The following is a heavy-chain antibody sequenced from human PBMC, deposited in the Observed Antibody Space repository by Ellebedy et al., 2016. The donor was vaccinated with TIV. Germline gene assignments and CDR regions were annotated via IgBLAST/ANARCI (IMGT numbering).Heavy chain of an antibody. CDR3: ARGNFQDVDLDHWYFDL. V-gene: IGHV4-34*01. Sequence: SETLSLTCAVYGGSLSGHSWSWVRQPPGKGLEWIGELNHRGSPTSNQSLRSRVTISIDTSKHKFSLRLSAVTAADTAVYYCARGNFQDVDLDHWYFDLWGRGTLVTVSS. CDR1: GGSLSGHS. D-gene: IGHD2/OR15-2a*01. J-gene: IGHJ2*01. CDR2: LNHRGSP.